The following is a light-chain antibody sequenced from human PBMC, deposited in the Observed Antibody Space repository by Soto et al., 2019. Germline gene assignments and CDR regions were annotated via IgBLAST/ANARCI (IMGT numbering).Light chain of an antibody. CDR3: QQHTVSMYT. Sequence: EIVMTQSPATLSVSPGERATLSCRASQSVNIYLAWYQQKPGQAPRLLIFGASSRATGIPARFSGSGSGTEFNLTISSLQSEDSAVYYCQQHTVSMYTFGQGTKLEIK. V-gene: IGKV3D-15*01. CDR1: QSVNIY. J-gene: IGKJ2*01. CDR2: GAS.